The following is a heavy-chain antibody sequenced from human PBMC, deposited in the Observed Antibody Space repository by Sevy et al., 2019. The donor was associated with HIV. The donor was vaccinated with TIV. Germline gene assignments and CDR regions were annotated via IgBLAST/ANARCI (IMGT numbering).Heavy chain of an antibody. D-gene: IGHD6-13*01. CDR1: GFSLNSYW. V-gene: IGHV3-7*01. J-gene: IGHJ4*02. CDR2: INQDGSVN. CDR3: VRAIATADSF. Sequence: GGPLRLSCVASGFSLNSYWMLWVRQAPGKGLEWVANINQDGSVNYYADSVKGRFTISRDNARNLVSLQMNILRVEDTAVYYCVRAIATADSFWGQGTLVTVSS.